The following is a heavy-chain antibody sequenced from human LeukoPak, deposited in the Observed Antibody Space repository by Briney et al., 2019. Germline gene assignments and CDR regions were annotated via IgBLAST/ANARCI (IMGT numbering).Heavy chain of an antibody. CDR1: GFTFSSYW. CDR2: IKQDGSEK. V-gene: IGHV3-7*03. Sequence: GGSLRLSCAASGFTFSSYWMSWVRQAPGKGLEWVANIKQDGSEKYYVDSVKGRFTISRDNSKNTLYLQMNSLRAEDTAVYYCARNFISMVRGVIITTYFDYWGQGTLVTVSS. CDR3: ARNFISMVRGVIITTYFDY. D-gene: IGHD3-10*01. J-gene: IGHJ4*02.